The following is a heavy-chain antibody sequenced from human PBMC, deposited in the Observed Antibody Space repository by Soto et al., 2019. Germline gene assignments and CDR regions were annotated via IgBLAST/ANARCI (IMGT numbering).Heavy chain of an antibody. CDR3: ARDKGVTGGGYYYYMDV. Sequence: GASVKVSCKASGYTFTSYYMHWVRQAPGQGLEWMGIINPSGGSTSYAQKFQGRVTMTRDTSTSTVYMELSSLRSEDTAVYYCARDKGVTGGGYYYYMDVWGKGTTVTVSS. CDR1: GYTFTSYY. V-gene: IGHV1-46*03. D-gene: IGHD2-21*02. CDR2: INPSGGST. J-gene: IGHJ6*03.